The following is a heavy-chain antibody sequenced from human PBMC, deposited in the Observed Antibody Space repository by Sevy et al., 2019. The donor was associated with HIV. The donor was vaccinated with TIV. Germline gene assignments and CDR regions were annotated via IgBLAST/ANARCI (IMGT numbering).Heavy chain of an antibody. CDR1: GFTFSSYW. Sequence: GGSLRLSCAASGFTFSSYWMHWVRQAPGKGLVWVSRINSDGSSTSYAYSVKGRFTISRDNAKNTLYLQMNSLRAEDTAVYYCARDRGDYIVVVPAAMKGEFDPWGQGTLVTVSS. D-gene: IGHD2-2*01. CDR2: INSDGSST. V-gene: IGHV3-74*01. CDR3: ARDRGDYIVVVPAAMKGEFDP. J-gene: IGHJ5*02.